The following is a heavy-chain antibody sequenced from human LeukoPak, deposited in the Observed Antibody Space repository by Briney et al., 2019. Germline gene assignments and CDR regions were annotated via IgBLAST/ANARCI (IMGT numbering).Heavy chain of an antibody. V-gene: IGHV4-4*07. D-gene: IGHD3-10*01. CDR3: ARDSGTTGEVKFDP. Sequence: SETLSLTCAVSGGSIHSYWSWIRQPAGKGLEWIGRISGSGTITYNPALQSRLTISIDTSKNQFSLKLMSVTAADTAVYYCARDSGTTGEVKFDPWGQGTLVTVSS. CDR1: GGSIHSY. J-gene: IGHJ5*02. CDR2: ISGSGTI.